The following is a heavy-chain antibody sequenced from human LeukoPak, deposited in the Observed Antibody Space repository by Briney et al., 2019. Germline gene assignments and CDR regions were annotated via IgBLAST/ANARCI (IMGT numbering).Heavy chain of an antibody. D-gene: IGHD6-6*01. CDR1: GFTFSSCS. CDR2: ISSSSSYI. V-gene: IGHV3-21*01. CDR3: ARGSIAARTFDY. Sequence: GGSLRLSCAASGFTFSSCSMSWVRQAPGKGLEWVSSISSSSSYIYYADSVKGRFTISRDNAKNSLYLQMNSLRAEDTAVYYCARGSIAARTFDYWGQGTLVTVSS. J-gene: IGHJ4*02.